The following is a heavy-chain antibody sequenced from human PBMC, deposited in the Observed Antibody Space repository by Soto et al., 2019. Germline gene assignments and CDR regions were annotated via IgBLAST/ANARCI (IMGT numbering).Heavy chain of an antibody. CDR2: IIPIFGTA. V-gene: IGHV1-69*13. D-gene: IGHD3-9*01. J-gene: IGHJ6*02. CDR1: GGTFSSYA. Sequence: GASVKVSCKASGGTFSSYAISWVRQAPGQGLEWMGGIIPIFGTANYAQKFQGRVTITADESTSTAYMELSSLRSEDTAVYYCARDQNPGYDILTGYSVNYGMDVWGQGTTVTVSS. CDR3: ARDQNPGYDILTGYSVNYGMDV.